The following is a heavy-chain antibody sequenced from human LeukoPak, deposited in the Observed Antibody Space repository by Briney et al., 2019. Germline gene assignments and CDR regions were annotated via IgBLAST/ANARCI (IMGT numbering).Heavy chain of an antibody. Sequence: SGTLSLTCAVYGGSFSGYYWSWIRQPPGKGLEWIGEINHSGSTNYNPSLKSRVTISVDTSKNQFSLKLSSVTAADTAVYYCARGQAMGYYFDYWGQGTLATVSS. CDR2: INHSGST. CDR1: GGSFSGYY. CDR3: ARGQAMGYYFDY. J-gene: IGHJ4*02. V-gene: IGHV4-34*01. D-gene: IGHD5-18*01.